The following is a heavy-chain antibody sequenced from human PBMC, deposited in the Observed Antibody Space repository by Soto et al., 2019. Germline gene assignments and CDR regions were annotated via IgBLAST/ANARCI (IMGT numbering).Heavy chain of an antibody. V-gene: IGHV3-30-3*01. J-gene: IGHJ4*02. CDR3: ARDPGYSYGPPDY. CDR1: EFTFSSYA. D-gene: IGHD5-18*01. Sequence: GGSLRLSCAASEFTFSSYAMHWVRQAPGKGLEWVAVISYDGSNKYYADSVKGRFTISRDNSKNTLYLQMNSLRDEDTAVYYCARDPGYSYGPPDYWGQGTLVTVSS. CDR2: ISYDGSNK.